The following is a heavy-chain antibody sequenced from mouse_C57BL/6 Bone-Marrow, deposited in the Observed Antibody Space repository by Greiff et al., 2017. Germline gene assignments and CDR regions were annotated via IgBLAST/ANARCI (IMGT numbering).Heavy chain of an antibody. V-gene: IGHV5-15*04. CDR2: LSNLAYSI. CDR3: ARRGQLRPLYYAMDY. D-gene: IGHD3-2*02. J-gene: IGHJ4*01. CDR1: GFTFSDYG. Sequence: EVKLVESGGGLVQPGGSLKLSCAASGFTFSDYGMAWVRQAPRKGPEWVAFLSNLAYSIYYADTVTGRFTISRENAKNTLYLEMSSLRSEDTAMYYCARRGQLRPLYYAMDYWGQGTSVTVSS.